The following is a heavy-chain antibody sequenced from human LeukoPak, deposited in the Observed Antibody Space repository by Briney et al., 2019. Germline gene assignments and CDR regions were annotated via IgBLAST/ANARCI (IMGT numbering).Heavy chain of an antibody. Sequence: GGSLRLSCAASGFTFISYAMSWVRQAPGKGLEWVSAISGSGGITYYADSAKGRFTISRDNSKNTLYLQMNSLRAEDTAVYYCAKVLYISGWSDAFDIWGQGTMVIVSS. V-gene: IGHV3-23*01. CDR2: ISGSGGIT. J-gene: IGHJ3*02. CDR1: GFTFISYA. D-gene: IGHD6-19*01. CDR3: AKVLYISGWSDAFDI.